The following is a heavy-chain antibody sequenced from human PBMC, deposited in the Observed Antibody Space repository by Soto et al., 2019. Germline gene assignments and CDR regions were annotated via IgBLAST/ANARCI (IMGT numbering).Heavy chain of an antibody. J-gene: IGHJ4*02. Sequence: EVQLVESGGGLVKPGGSLRLSCAASGFTFSSYSMNWVRQAPGKGLEWVSSISSSSSYIYYADSVKGRFTISRDNAKNSLYLQMNSLRAEDTAVYYCARDAYRYSYGYPFDYWGQGTLVTVSS. V-gene: IGHV3-21*01. D-gene: IGHD5-18*01. CDR1: GFTFSSYS. CDR3: ARDAYRYSYGYPFDY. CDR2: ISSSSSYI.